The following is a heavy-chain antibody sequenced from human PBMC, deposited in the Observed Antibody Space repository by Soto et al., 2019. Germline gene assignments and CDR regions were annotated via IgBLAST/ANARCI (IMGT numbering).Heavy chain of an antibody. J-gene: IGHJ4*02. V-gene: IGHV3-7*01. Sequence: SLRLSCAASGFTFSGYWMNWVRQAPGKGLEWVANIKQDGGEKYYVDSVKGRFTISRDNAKNSLYLQMNSLTAEDTAVYYCAKGMTTMLTPGDLVYNYWGQGTLVTVSS. D-gene: IGHD2-8*01. CDR1: GFTFSGYW. CDR3: AKGMTTMLTPGDLVYNY. CDR2: IKQDGGEK.